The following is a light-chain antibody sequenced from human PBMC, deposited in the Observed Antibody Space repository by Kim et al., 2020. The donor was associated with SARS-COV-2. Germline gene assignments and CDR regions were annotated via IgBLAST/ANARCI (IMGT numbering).Light chain of an antibody. J-gene: IGLJ3*02. CDR3: CSYAGSYIHWV. V-gene: IGLV2-11*01. Sequence: QSVTICCTGTSSDVGRYNYVTWYQQHPGKAPKLMIYDVSKRPSGVPDRFSGSKSGNTASLTISGRQAEDEADYYCCSYAGSYIHWVFGGGTQLTVL. CDR2: DVS. CDR1: SSDVGRYNY.